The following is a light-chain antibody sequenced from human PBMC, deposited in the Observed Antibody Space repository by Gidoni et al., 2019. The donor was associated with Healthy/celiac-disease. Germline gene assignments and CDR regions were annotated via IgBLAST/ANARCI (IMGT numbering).Light chain of an antibody. CDR2: EVS. Sequence: QSAMTQPPSASGSPGQSVTISCTGTSSDVGGYNYVSWYQQHPGKAPKLMSYEVSKRPSGVPDRFSVSKSGNTASLTVSGLQAEDEADYYCSSYAGSNNLVFGGGTKLTVL. J-gene: IGLJ2*01. CDR3: SSYAGSNNLV. CDR1: SSDVGGYNY. V-gene: IGLV2-8*01.